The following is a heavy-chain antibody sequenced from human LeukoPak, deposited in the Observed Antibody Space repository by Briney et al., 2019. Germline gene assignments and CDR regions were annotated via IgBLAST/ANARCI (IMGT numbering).Heavy chain of an antibody. CDR2: IYPKSGGT. CDR3: ARSHLGTVTNDY. J-gene: IGHJ4*02. V-gene: IGHV1-2*03. CDR1: RYSFTGYY. D-gene: IGHD4-17*01. Sequence: GAALKVSSEDSRYSFTGYYMRSVPQAPGEGRGWMGWIYPKSGGTNYAQKRQGRVNMTRDTSISTAYMELSRLRSDDTAVYYCARSHLGTVTNDYWGQGTLVTVSS.